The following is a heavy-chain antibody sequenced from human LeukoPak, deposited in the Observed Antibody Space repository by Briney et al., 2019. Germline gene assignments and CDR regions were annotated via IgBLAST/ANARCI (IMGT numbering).Heavy chain of an antibody. V-gene: IGHV3-21*01. D-gene: IGHD3-3*01. Sequence: PGGSLRLSCAASGFTFSSYSMNRVRQAPGKGLEWVSSISSSSSYIYYADSVKGRFTISRDNAKNSLYLQMNSLRAEDTAVYYCARDNIGYYDFWSGFPLDYWGQGTLVTVSS. CDR3: ARDNIGYYDFWSGFPLDY. CDR1: GFTFSSYS. J-gene: IGHJ4*02. CDR2: ISSSSSYI.